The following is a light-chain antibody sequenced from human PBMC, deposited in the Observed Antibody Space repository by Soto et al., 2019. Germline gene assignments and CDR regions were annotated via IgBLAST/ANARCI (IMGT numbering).Light chain of an antibody. CDR2: EVS. V-gene: IGLV2-8*01. CDR3: QSYDSRLSGSV. J-gene: IGLJ1*01. Sequence: QSALTQPPSASGSPGQSVTISCTGTSSDVGGYNYVSWYQQHPGKAPKLMIYEVSKRPSGVPDRFSGSKSGASASLAITGLQAEDEADYYCQSYDSRLSGSVFGTGTKVTVL. CDR1: SSDVGGYNY.